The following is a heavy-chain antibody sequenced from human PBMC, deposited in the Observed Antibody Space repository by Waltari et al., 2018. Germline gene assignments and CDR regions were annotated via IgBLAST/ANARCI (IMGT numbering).Heavy chain of an antibody. D-gene: IGHD3-10*01. V-gene: IGHV1-69*02. Sequence: QVQLVQSGAEVKKPGSSVKVSCKASGGTFSSYTISWVRQAPGQGLEWMGRSIPILGIANYEQKFQGRVTITADKSTSTAYMELSSLRSEDTAVYYCARSSVGELRNNWFDPWGQGTLVTVSS. J-gene: IGHJ5*02. CDR3: ARSSVGELRNNWFDP. CDR2: SIPILGIA. CDR1: GGTFSSYT.